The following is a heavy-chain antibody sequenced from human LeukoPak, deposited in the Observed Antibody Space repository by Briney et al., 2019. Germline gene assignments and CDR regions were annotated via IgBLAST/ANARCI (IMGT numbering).Heavy chain of an antibody. Sequence: GGSLRLSCAASGFTFSSYSMNWVRQAPGKGLEWVSSISSSSSYIYYADSVKGRFTISRDNAKKTLYLQMNSLRVEDTAVYYCLTVVETTIAAFDIWGQGTMVTVSS. V-gene: IGHV3-21*01. J-gene: IGHJ3*02. CDR1: GFTFSSYS. CDR2: ISSSSSYI. D-gene: IGHD1-26*01. CDR3: LTVVETTIAAFDI.